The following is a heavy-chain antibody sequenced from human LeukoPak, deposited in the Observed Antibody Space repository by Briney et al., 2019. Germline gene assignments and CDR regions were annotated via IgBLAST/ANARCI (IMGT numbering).Heavy chain of an antibody. D-gene: IGHD6-19*01. Sequence: PSQTLSLTCTVSGGSISSGSYYWSWIRQPAGKGLEWIGRVYTSGSTNYNPSLKSRVTISIDTSKNQFSLKLSSVTAADTAVYYCARDHKQWLVRGYFQHWGQGTLVTVSS. CDR1: GGSISSGSYY. CDR3: ARDHKQWLVRGYFQH. J-gene: IGHJ1*01. V-gene: IGHV4-61*02. CDR2: VYTSGST.